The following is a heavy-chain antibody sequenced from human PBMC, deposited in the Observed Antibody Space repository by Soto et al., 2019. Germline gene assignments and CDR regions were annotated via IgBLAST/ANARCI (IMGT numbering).Heavy chain of an antibody. D-gene: IGHD3-16*01. CDR2: IYPGDSDT. Sequence: GDSFTRYLIGLVRQMPGKGLEWMGIIYPGDSDTRYSPSFQGQVTISADKSISTAYLQWSSLKASDTARYYCARHRFTWGTPNCFDPWGQGTMVTVSS. CDR3: ARHRFTWGTPNCFDP. V-gene: IGHV5-51*01. CDR1: GDSFTRYL. J-gene: IGHJ5*02.